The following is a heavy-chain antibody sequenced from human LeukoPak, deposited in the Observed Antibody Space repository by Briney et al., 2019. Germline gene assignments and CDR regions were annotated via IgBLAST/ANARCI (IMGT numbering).Heavy chain of an antibody. Sequence: GGSLRLSCAASGFTFSSYEMNWVRQAPGKGLEWVSYISSSGSTIYYADSVKGRFTISRDNAKNSLYLQMNSLRAEDTAVYYCARFDWETGTILDPYYYYGMDVWGKGTTVTVSS. J-gene: IGHJ6*04. V-gene: IGHV3-48*03. CDR3: ARFDWETGTILDPYYYYGMDV. CDR2: ISSSGSTI. CDR1: GFTFSSYE. D-gene: IGHD3-9*01.